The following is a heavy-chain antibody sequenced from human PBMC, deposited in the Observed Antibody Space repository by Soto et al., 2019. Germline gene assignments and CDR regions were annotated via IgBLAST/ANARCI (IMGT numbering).Heavy chain of an antibody. Sequence: SETLSLTCTVSCGSISSSSYYWGWIRQPPGKGLEWIGSIYYSGSTYYNPSLKSRVTISVDTSKNQFSLKLSSVTAADTAVYYCARNSDRSGYFRVLDYWGQGTLVTVSS. D-gene: IGHD3-22*01. CDR2: IYYSGST. V-gene: IGHV4-39*01. CDR1: CGSISSSSYY. CDR3: ARNSDRSGYFRVLDY. J-gene: IGHJ4*02.